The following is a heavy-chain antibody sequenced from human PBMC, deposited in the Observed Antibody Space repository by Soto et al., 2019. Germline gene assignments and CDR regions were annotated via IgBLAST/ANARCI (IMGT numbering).Heavy chain of an antibody. CDR3: ARTYDSNGYATEFDS. J-gene: IGHJ4*02. Sequence: QVVLQESGPGLVKPSETLSLTCSVSGRSITSYYWSWVRQPPGKGLEWIGYIYDNGITSQNPSLKSRVTMSAYTSQNQFSLKLTSVTGADTAGYYCARTYDSNGYATEFDSWGQGILVTVTS. CDR1: GRSITSYY. D-gene: IGHD3-22*01. V-gene: IGHV4-59*12. CDR2: IYDNGIT.